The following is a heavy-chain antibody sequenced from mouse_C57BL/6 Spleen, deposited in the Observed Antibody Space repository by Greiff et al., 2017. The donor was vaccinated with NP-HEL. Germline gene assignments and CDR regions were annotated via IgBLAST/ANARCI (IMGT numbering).Heavy chain of an antibody. CDR1: GYTFTDYY. D-gene: IGHD2-4*01. J-gene: IGHJ3*01. Sequence: QVQLQQSGAELVRPGASVKLSCKASGYTFTDYYINWVKQRPGQGLEWIARIYPGSGNTYYNEKFKGKATLTAEKSSSTAYMQLSSLTSEDSAVYFCASYYDYPWFAYWGQGTLVTVSA. V-gene: IGHV1-76*01. CDR3: ASYYDYPWFAY. CDR2: IYPGSGNT.